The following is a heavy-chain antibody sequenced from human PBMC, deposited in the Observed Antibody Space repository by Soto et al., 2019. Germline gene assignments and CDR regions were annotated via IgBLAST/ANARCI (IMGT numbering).Heavy chain of an antibody. CDR1: GFTFKNYG. D-gene: IGHD3-3*01. CDR2: IWYDGSNK. Sequence: PGGSLRLCCAASGFTFKNYGMHWVRQAPGKGLEWVAVIWYDGSNKYYADSVKGRFTISRDNSKNTLYLQMNSLRAEDTAVYYCARDGLDSVFDVWGQGTTVTVSS. CDR3: ARDGLDSVFDV. V-gene: IGHV3-33*01. J-gene: IGHJ6*02.